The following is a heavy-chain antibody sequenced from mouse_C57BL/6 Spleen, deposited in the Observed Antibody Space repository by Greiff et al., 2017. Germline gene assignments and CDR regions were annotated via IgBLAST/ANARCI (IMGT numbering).Heavy chain of an antibody. CDR3: ARGGYDVFAY. V-gene: IGHV1-26*01. CDR2: INPNNGGT. Sequence: EVQLQQSGPELVKPGASVKISCKASGYTFTDYYMNWVKQSHGKSLEWIGDINPNNGGTSYNQKFKGKAKLTVDKSSSTAYMELRSLTSVDSAVYYCARGGYDVFAYWGQGTLVTVSA. J-gene: IGHJ3*01. CDR1: GYTFTDYY. D-gene: IGHD2-2*01.